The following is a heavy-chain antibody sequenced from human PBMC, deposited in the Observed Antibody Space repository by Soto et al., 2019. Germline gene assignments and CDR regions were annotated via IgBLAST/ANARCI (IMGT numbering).Heavy chain of an antibody. CDR3: ARAWLGSYGHYFDY. D-gene: IGHD1-26*01. Sequence: PSETLSLTCTVSGGSVSSGGYYWRWIRPPPGKGLEWIGYIYYSGSTNYNPSLKSRVTISVDTSKNQFSLKLSSVTAADTAVYYCARAWLGSYGHYFDYWGQGTLVTVSS. CDR2: IYYSGST. CDR1: GGSVSSGGYY. J-gene: IGHJ4*02. V-gene: IGHV4-61*08.